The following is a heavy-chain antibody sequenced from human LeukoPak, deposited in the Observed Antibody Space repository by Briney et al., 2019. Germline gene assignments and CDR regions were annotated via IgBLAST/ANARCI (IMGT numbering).Heavy chain of an antibody. D-gene: IGHD2-2*01. CDR2: ISFDGGDK. V-gene: IGHV3-30*03. J-gene: IGHJ4*02. CDR3: AREFEMIVVVPAATDDY. CDR1: GFTFRSYG. Sequence: PGGSLRLSCAASGFTFRSYGMHWVRQAPGKGLEWVAGISFDGGDKYDADSVKGRFTISRDNSKNTLFLQMNSLRAEDTAVYYCAREFEMIVVVPAATDDYWGQGTLVTVSS.